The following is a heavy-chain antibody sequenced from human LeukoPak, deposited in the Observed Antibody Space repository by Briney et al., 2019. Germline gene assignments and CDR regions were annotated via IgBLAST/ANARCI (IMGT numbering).Heavy chain of an antibody. V-gene: IGHV1-69*06. D-gene: IGHD2-2*01. Sequence: SVKVSCKASGGTFSSYEISWVRQAPGQGLEWMGGIIPMFGTAKYAQKFQGRVTITADKSTSTAYMELSSLRSEDTAVYYCASGTTDIVVVPANLRNYYFDYWGQGTLVTVSS. CDR3: ASGTTDIVVVPANLRNYYFDY. J-gene: IGHJ4*02. CDR1: GGTFSSYE. CDR2: IIPMFGTA.